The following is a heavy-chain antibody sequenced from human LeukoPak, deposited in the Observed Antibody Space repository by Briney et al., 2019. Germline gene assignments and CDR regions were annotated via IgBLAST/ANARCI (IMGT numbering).Heavy chain of an antibody. D-gene: IGHD3-10*01. J-gene: IGHJ4*02. CDR1: GSTVSSNY. V-gene: IGHV3-53*01. Sequence: HPGGSLRLSCAASGSTVSSNYMSWVRQAPGKGLEWVSVIYSGGSTYYADSVKGRFTISRDNSKNTLYLQMNSLRAEDTAVYYCVKVVRGVKSVFDYWGQGTLVTVSS. CDR2: IYSGGST. CDR3: VKVVRGVKSVFDY.